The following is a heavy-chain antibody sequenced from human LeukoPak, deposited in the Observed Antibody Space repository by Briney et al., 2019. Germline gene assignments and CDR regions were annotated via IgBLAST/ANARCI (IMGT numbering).Heavy chain of an antibody. CDR1: GFTVSSNF. J-gene: IGHJ4*02. V-gene: IGHV3-53*01. CDR2: IHSGGST. D-gene: IGHD2-15*01. CDR3: ARARASGRSGFDY. Sequence: GGSLRLSCAASGFTVSSNFMSWVRQAPGKGLEWISVIHSGGSTYYADSVKGRFTISRDSSKNTLYLQMNSLRAGDTAVYYCARARASGRSGFDYWGQGTLVTVSS.